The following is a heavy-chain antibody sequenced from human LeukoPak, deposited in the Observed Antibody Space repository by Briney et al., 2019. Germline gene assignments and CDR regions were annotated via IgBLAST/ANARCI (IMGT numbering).Heavy chain of an antibody. CDR2: IKEDGSET. D-gene: IGHD3-10*02. Sequence: GGSLRLSCAASGFTFSSYWMSWVRQAPGKGLEWVANIKEDGSETYYVDSVKGRFTISRDNDKNTLYLQMNSLRAEDTAVYYCEAYVSVWGQGPLSSSPQ. V-gene: IGHV3-7*03. CDR3: EAYVSV. J-gene: IGHJ4*02. CDR1: GFTFSSYW.